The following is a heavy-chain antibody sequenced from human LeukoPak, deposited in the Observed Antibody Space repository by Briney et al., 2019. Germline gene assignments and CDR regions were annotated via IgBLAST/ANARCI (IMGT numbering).Heavy chain of an antibody. CDR1: GYTFTSYG. J-gene: IGHJ6*02. D-gene: IGHD3-10*01. CDR2: ISAYNGNT. V-gene: IGHV1-18*01. Sequence: GASVKVSCKASGYTFTSYGISWVRQAPGQGLEWMGWISAYNGNTNYAQKLQGRVTMTTDTSTSTAYMELRSLRSDDTAVYYCARVVSAYGSGTMDVWGQGTTVTVSS. CDR3: ARVVSAYGSGTMDV.